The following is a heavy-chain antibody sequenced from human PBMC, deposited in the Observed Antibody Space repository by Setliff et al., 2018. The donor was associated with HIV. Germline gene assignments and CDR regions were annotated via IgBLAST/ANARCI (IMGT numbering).Heavy chain of an antibody. CDR1: GFTVSTYY. V-gene: IGHV3-66*02. Sequence: GSLRLSCAASGFTVSTYYMSWVRQAPGKGLVWVSTIYSGGSTYHADSVKGRFTLSRDTSKNTLFLQMNSLRPEDTAVYYCARVRLYNTALDYWGQGTLVTVSS. CDR2: IYSGGST. J-gene: IGHJ4*02. D-gene: IGHD3-3*01. CDR3: ARVRLYNTALDY.